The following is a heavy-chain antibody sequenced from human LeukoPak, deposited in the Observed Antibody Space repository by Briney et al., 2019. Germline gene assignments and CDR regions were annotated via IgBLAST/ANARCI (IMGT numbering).Heavy chain of an antibody. J-gene: IGHJ4*02. CDR3: ARGYYGSAYFDY. V-gene: IGHV3-64*01. CDR1: GFTFSSYA. Sequence: GGSLRLSCAASGFTFSSYAMHWVRQAPGTGLEYVSAISSNGGSTYYANSVKGRFTISRDNSENTLYLQMGSLRAEDMAVYYCARGYYGSAYFDYWGQGTLVTVSS. CDR2: ISSNGGST. D-gene: IGHD3-10*01.